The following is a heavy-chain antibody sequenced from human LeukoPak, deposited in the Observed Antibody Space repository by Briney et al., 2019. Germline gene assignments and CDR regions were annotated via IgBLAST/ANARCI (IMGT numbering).Heavy chain of an antibody. V-gene: IGHV3-15*01. CDR1: GFTFSNAW. CDR3: STATGYSYGYCFDY. J-gene: IGHJ4*02. D-gene: IGHD5-18*01. Sequence: GGSLRLSCAASGFTFSNAWMTWVRQAPGKGLEWVGRIKTKTDGGTTDCAAPVKGRFTISRDDSKTTLYLQMNSLKTEDTAAYYCSTATGYSYGYCFDYWGQGTLVTVSS. CDR2: IKTKTDGGTT.